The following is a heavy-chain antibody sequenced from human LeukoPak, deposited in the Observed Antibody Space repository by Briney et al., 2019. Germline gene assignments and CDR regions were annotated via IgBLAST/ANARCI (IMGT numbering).Heavy chain of an antibody. CDR1: GGSFSGYY. CDR3: ARHEFETSALY. CDR2: INHSGST. Sequence: SETLSLTCAVYGGSFSGYYWSWIRQPPGKGLEWIGEINHSGSTNYNPSLKSRVTISVDTSKNQFSLKLSSVTAADTAVYYCARHEFETSALYWGQGTLVTVSS. D-gene: IGHD3-10*01. J-gene: IGHJ4*02. V-gene: IGHV4-34*01.